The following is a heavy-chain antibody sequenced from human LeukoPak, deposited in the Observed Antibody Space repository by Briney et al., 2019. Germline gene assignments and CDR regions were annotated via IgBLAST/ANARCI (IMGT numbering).Heavy chain of an antibody. J-gene: IGHJ4*02. Sequence: SETLSLTCAVYGGSFSGYYWSWIRQPPGKGLEWIGEINHSGSTNYNPSLKSRVTISVDTSKNQFSLKLSSVTAADTAVYYCARGYCSGGSCPIDYWGQGTLVTVSS. CDR2: INHSGST. CDR3: ARGYCSGGSCPIDY. D-gene: IGHD2-15*01. V-gene: IGHV4-34*01. CDR1: GGSFSGYY.